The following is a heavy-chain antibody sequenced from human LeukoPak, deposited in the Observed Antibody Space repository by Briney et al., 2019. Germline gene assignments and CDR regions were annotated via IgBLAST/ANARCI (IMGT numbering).Heavy chain of an antibody. CDR2: ISAYNGNT. D-gene: IGHD3-22*01. CDR1: GYTFTSYG. CDR3: ARVVYYYDSSGYYEELFDY. V-gene: IGHV1-18*01. J-gene: IGHJ4*02. Sequence: ASVKVSCKASGYTFTSYGISWVRQAPGQGLEWMGWISAYNGNTNYAQKFQGRVTMTRDMSTSTVYMELSSLRSEDTAVYYCARVVYYYDSSGYYEELFDYWGQGTLVTVSS.